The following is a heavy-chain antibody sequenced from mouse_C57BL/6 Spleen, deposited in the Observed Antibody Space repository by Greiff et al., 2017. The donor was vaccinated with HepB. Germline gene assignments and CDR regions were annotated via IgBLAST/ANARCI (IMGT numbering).Heavy chain of an antibody. V-gene: IGHV1-15*01. CDR2: IDPETGGT. CDR3: TRVYDEYYAMDY. D-gene: IGHD2-12*01. Sequence: QVQLQQSGAELVRPGASVTLSCKASGYTFTDYEMHWVKQTPVHGLEWIGAIDPETGGTAYNQKFKGKAILTADKSSSTAYMELRSLTSEDSAVYYCTRVYDEYYAMDYWGQGTSVTVSS. J-gene: IGHJ4*01. CDR1: GYTFTDYE.